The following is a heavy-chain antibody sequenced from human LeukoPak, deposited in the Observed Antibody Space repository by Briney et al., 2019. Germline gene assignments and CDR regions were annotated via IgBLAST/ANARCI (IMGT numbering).Heavy chain of an antibody. CDR1: GFTFSSYA. D-gene: IGHD6-13*01. J-gene: IGHJ4*02. CDR3: ARVGEGLAVPDTGRCFDY. CDR2: ISGSGDST. V-gene: IGHV3-23*01. Sequence: GGSLRLSCAASGFTFSSYAMSWVRQVPGKGLEWVSSISGSGDSTYHADSVKGRFTISRDNAKSSLYLQMNSLRAEDTAVYYCARVGEGLAVPDTGRCFDYWGQGTLVTVSS.